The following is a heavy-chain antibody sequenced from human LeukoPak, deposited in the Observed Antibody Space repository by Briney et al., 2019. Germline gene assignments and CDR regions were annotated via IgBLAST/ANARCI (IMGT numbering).Heavy chain of an antibody. Sequence: PSETLSLTCAVYGGSFSDYYWSWIRQPPGKGLEWIGEINHSGSTNYNPSLKSRVTISVDTSKNQFSLKLSSVTAADTAVYYCARGRKLGQQQTLGCYFDYWGQGTLVTVSS. V-gene: IGHV4-34*01. CDR3: ARGRKLGQQQTLGCYFDY. J-gene: IGHJ4*02. CDR2: INHSGST. CDR1: GGSFSDYY. D-gene: IGHD6-13*01.